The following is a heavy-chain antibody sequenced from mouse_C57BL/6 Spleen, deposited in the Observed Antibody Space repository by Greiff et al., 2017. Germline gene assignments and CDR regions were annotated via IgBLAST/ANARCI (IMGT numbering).Heavy chain of an antibody. V-gene: IGHV1-69*01. CDR1: GYTFTSYW. J-gene: IGHJ3*01. CDR2: IDPSDSYT. Sequence: QVQLQQPGAELVMPGASVKLSCKASGYTFTSYWMHWVKQRPGQGLEWIGEIDPSDSYTNYNQKFKGKSTLTVDKSSSTAYMQLSSLTSEDSAVYYCARGDSTAYGFAYWGQGTLVTVSA. CDR3: ARGDSTAYGFAY. D-gene: IGHD3-2*02.